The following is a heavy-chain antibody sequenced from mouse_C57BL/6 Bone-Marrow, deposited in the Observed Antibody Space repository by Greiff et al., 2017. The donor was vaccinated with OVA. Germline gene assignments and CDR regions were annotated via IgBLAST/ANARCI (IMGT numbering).Heavy chain of an antibody. CDR2: IYPSDSET. CDR3: ARGAYYSNPSWFAY. D-gene: IGHD2-5*01. CDR1: GYTFTSYW. Sequence: QVQLQQPGAELVRPGSSVKLSCKASGYTFTSYWMDWVKQRPGQGLEWIGNIYPSDSETHYNQKFKDKATLTVDKSSSTAYMQLSSLTSEDSAVYSCARGAYYSNPSWFAYWGQGTLVTVSA. J-gene: IGHJ3*01. V-gene: IGHV1-61*01.